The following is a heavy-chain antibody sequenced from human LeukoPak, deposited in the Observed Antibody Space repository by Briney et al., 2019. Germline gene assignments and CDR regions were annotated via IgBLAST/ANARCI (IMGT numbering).Heavy chain of an antibody. J-gene: IGHJ3*01. CDR1: GGSFSGYY. CDR2: INHSGST. D-gene: IGHD3-16*01. CDR3: ARAAGVLPELD. V-gene: IGHV4-34*01. Sequence: SEILSLTCAVYGGSFSGYYWSWIRQPPGKGLEWIGEINHSGSTNYNPSLKSRVTISVDTSKNQFSLKLSSVTAADTAVYYCARAAGVLPELDWGQGTMVTVSS.